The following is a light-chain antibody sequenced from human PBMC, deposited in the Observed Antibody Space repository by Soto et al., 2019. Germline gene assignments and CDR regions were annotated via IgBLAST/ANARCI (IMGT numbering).Light chain of an antibody. J-gene: IGKJ1*01. CDR3: QQYNSYWT. V-gene: IGKV1-5*03. CDR1: QSSSSW. CDR2: KAS. Sequence: DIQMTQSPSTLSASVGDRVTITCRASQSSSSWLAWYQQKPGKAPKLLIYKASSLESGVPSRFSGSGSGTEFTFTISSLQPDDFATYYCQQYNSYWTFGQGTKVEIK.